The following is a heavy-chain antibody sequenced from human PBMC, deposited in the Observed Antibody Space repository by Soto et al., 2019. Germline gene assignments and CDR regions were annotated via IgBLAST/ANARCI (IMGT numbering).Heavy chain of an antibody. Sequence: SETLSLTCTVSGGSISSGGYYWSWIRQHPGKGLEWIGYIYYSGSTYYNPSLKSRVTISVDTSKNQFSLKLSSVTAADTAVYYCARDHHPPYCGGECHGIFDYWGQGTLVTVSS. CDR2: IYYSGST. D-gene: IGHD2-21*01. CDR3: ARDHHPPYCGGECHGIFDY. CDR1: GGSISSGGYY. V-gene: IGHV4-31*03. J-gene: IGHJ4*02.